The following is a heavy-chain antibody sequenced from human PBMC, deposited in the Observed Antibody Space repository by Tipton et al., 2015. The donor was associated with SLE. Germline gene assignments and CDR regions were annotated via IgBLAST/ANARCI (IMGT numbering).Heavy chain of an antibody. D-gene: IGHD6-19*01. Sequence: LRLSCTVSGGSISSHYWSWIRQPPGKGLEWIGSIYYSGSTYYNPSLKSRVTISVDTSKNQFSLKLSSVTAADTAVYYCARFGYRIAVGIGNYWGQGTLVTVSS. CDR1: GGSISSHY. CDR2: IYYSGST. V-gene: IGHV4-59*04. CDR3: ARFGYRIAVGIGNY. J-gene: IGHJ4*02.